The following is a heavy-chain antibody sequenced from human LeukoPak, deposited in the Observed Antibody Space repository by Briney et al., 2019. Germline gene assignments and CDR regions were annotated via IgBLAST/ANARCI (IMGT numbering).Heavy chain of an antibody. D-gene: IGHD5/OR15-5a*01. CDR2: IWFDGANI. V-gene: IGHV3-33*06. Sequence: GGSLRLSCAASGFTFGNYGMHWVRQAPGKGLEWVAAIWFDGANIYYADSVKGRFTISRDNSHDTLYLHMNSLRAEDTAVYYCAKFNFAGFVSSFYYYMDVWGKGTTVTVSS. CDR1: GFTFGNYG. CDR3: AKFNFAGFVSSFYYYMDV. J-gene: IGHJ6*03.